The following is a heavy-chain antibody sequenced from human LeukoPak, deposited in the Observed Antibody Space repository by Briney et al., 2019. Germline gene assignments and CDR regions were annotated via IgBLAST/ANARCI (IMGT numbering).Heavy chain of an antibody. Sequence: EASVKVSCKASGYTFTSYGISWVRQAPGQGLEWMGWISAYNGNTNYAQKLQGRVTMTTDTSTSTAYMELRSLRSDDTAVYYCARDVYCSGGSCYHTGVDYWGQGTLVTVSS. V-gene: IGHV1-18*01. J-gene: IGHJ4*02. CDR3: ARDVYCSGGSCYHTGVDY. CDR2: ISAYNGNT. CDR1: GYTFTSYG. D-gene: IGHD2-15*01.